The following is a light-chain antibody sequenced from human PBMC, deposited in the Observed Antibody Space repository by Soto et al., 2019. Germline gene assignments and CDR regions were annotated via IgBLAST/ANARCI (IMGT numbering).Light chain of an antibody. CDR2: GTS. Sequence: EIVLTQSPGTLSLSPGERATLSCRASQTVSSAYLGWYQQKPGQAPRLLIYGTSSRATGIPDRLSGSGSGTDFTLTISRLEHEDFAVYYCQQYDSFPLIAFGQGTRLEIK. CDR3: QQYDSFPLIA. CDR1: QTVSSAY. V-gene: IGKV3-20*01. J-gene: IGKJ5*01.